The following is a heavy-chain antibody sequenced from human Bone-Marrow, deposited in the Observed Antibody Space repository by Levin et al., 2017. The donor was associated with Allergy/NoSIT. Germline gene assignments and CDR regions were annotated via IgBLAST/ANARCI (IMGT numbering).Heavy chain of an antibody. D-gene: IGHD3/OR15-3a*01. CDR3: ARQRLDWDDAFDI. CDR2: IHPGDSDT. Sequence: PGASVKVSCKGSGYNFTNYWIGWVRQMPGKGLEWMAIIHPGDSDTSYGPSFQDQVSLSIDSSITTAYLQWRSLKASDTAMYFCARQRLDWDDAFDIWGQGTMVTVSS. V-gene: IGHV5-51*01. J-gene: IGHJ3*02. CDR1: GYNFTNYW.